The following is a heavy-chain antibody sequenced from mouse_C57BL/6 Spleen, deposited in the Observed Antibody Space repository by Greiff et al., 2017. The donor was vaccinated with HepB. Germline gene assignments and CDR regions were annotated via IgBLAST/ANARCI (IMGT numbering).Heavy chain of an antibody. Sequence: VQLQQSGAELVRPGTSVKLSCKASGYTFTSYWMHWVKQRPGQGLEWIGVIDPSDSYTNYNQKFKGKATLTVDTSSSTAYMQLSSLTSEDSAVYYGARDGSAFDYWGQGTTLTVSS. V-gene: IGHV1-59*01. CDR3: ARDGSAFDY. D-gene: IGHD1-1*01. J-gene: IGHJ2*01. CDR1: GYTFTSYW. CDR2: IDPSDSYT.